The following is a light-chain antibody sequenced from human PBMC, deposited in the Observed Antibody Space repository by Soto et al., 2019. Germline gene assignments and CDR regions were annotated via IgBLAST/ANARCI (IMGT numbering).Light chain of an antibody. CDR3: QQYGSSFT. J-gene: IGKJ3*01. CDR1: QSVSSSY. Sequence: EIVLTQSPGTLSLSPGERATLSCRASQSVSSSYLAWYQQKPGQAPRLLIYGASSRATGIPDRFSSSGSGTYFTLTISRLDPEDFSVYYCQQYGSSFTFGPGTKVDIK. V-gene: IGKV3-20*01. CDR2: GAS.